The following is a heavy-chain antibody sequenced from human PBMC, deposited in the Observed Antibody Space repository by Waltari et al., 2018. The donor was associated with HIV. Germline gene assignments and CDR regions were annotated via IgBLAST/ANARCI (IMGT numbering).Heavy chain of an antibody. Sequence: QVQLQESGPGLVKPSQTLSLTCTVSGGSISSGSYYWSWLRPPAGKGLEWIGRIYTSGSTNYNPSLKSRVTISVDTSKNQFSLKLSSVTAADTAVYYCARDERYYDSSGYFNWFDPWGQGTLVTVSS. D-gene: IGHD3-22*01. J-gene: IGHJ5*02. CDR1: GGSISSGSYY. CDR3: ARDERYYDSSGYFNWFDP. V-gene: IGHV4-61*02. CDR2: IYTSGST.